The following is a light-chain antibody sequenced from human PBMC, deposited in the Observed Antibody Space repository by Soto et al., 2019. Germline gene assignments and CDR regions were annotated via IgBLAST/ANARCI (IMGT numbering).Light chain of an antibody. CDR1: QTLRRTY. CDR3: HQFDNAPQT. J-gene: IGKJ2*01. V-gene: IGKV3-20*01. CDR2: GAS. Sequence: EIVLMQSPGTLSLSPGERATLSCRASQTLRRTYIAWYQQKPGQAPRVLIYGASKRATGIPDRFSGSGSGTDFSLTISRLEPEDFAVYYRHQFDNAPQTYGQGTKVEIK.